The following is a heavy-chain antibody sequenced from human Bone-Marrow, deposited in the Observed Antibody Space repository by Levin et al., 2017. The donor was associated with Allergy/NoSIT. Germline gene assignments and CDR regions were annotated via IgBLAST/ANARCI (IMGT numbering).Heavy chain of an antibody. J-gene: IGHJ5*02. Sequence: SLKISCAASGFTFDDYAMHWVRQAPGKGLEWVSGISWNSGSIGYADSVKGRFTISRDNAKNSLYLQMNSLRAEDTALYYCAKGFCGGDCYSTWFDPWGQGTLVTVSS. CDR2: ISWNSGSI. V-gene: IGHV3-9*01. D-gene: IGHD2-21*02. CDR1: GFTFDDYA. CDR3: AKGFCGGDCYSTWFDP.